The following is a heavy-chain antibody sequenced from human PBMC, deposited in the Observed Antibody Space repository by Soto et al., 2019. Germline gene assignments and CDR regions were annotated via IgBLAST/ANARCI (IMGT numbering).Heavy chain of an antibody. CDR1: GLTVSSNY. J-gene: IGHJ6*02. CDR2: IYSGGGT. Sequence: AGSLTLSCAVSGLTVSSNYMSWVRQAPGKGLEWVSVIYSGGGTYYADSVKGRFTISRDNSKNTLYLQMNSLRAEDTAVYYCARVGEERYYDFYSGYYDYYYGMDVWGQGTTVTVSS. D-gene: IGHD3-3*01. V-gene: IGHV3-53*01. CDR3: ARVGEERYYDFYSGYYDYYYGMDV.